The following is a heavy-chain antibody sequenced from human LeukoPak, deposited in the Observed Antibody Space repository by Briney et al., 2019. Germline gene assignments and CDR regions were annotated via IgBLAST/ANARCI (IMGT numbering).Heavy chain of an antibody. V-gene: IGHV3-23*01. CDR3: AKGNWISTLLPYYFDY. CDR2: ISGSGGST. CDR1: GITFSSYA. J-gene: IGHJ4*02. D-gene: IGHD1-1*01. Sequence: GGSLRLSCAASGITFSSYAMSWVRQAPGKGLEWVSAISGSGGSTYYADSVKGRFTISRDNSKNTLYLQMNSLRAEDTAVYYCAKGNWISTLLPYYFDYWGQGTLVTVSS.